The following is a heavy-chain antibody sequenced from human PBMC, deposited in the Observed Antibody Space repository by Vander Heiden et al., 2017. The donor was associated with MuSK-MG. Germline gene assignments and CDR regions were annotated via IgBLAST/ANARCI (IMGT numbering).Heavy chain of an antibody. CDR1: GFSPSTSGVG. CDR3: AHGAAAAGPEFDY. CDR2: IYWDDDK. D-gene: IGHD6-13*01. V-gene: IGHV2-5*05. Sequence: QITLKESRPTLVKPTQTLTLTRTFPGFSPSTSGVGVGWIRQPPGKALEWLALIYWDDDKRYGPALKSRLTITKDTSKNQVVLTMTKMDPVDTATYYCAHGAAAAGPEFDYWGQGTLVTVSS. J-gene: IGHJ4*02.